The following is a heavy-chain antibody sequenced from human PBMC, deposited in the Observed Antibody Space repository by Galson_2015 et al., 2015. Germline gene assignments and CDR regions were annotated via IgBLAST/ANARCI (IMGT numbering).Heavy chain of an antibody. D-gene: IGHD1-26*01. J-gene: IGHJ4*02. CDR3: ARVSDLGIYPYCFDY. CDR1: GYTFTSYY. V-gene: IGHV1-46*01. Sequence: SVKVSCQASGYTFTSYYMHWGRQAPGQGLEWMGIINPSGGSTSYAQKFQGRVTMTRDTSTSTVYMELSRLRSEDTAVYYCARVSDLGIYPYCFDYWGQGTLVAVSS. CDR2: INPSGGST.